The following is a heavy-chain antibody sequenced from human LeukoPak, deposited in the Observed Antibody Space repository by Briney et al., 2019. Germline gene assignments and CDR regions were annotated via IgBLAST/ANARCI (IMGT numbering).Heavy chain of an antibody. CDR1: GFTFSNAW. D-gene: IGHD3-9*01. Sequence: SGGSLRLSCAASGFTFSNAWMSWVRQAPGKGLEWVGRIKSKTDGGTTDYAAPVKGRFTISRDDSKNTLYLQMNSLKTEDTAVYYCTHTRLAPQDYDILTGYGSWGQGTLVTVSS. J-gene: IGHJ4*02. V-gene: IGHV3-15*01. CDR3: THTRLAPQDYDILTGYGS. CDR2: IKSKTDGGTT.